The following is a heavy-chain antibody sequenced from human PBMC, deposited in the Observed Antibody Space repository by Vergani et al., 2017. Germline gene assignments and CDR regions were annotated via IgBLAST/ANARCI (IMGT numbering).Heavy chain of an antibody. J-gene: IGHJ4*02. CDR3: ARGSRAAGYSGPDS. CDR2: IHTGGST. V-gene: IGHV4-61*02. Sequence: QVKLQESGPGLLKPSQTLSLTCTVSGKSIRSGSHYWSWIRQPAGKGPEWIGHIHTGGSTDLNPSFKSRVSISVDTSKNQFSLTLSSVNATDTAVYYCARGSRAAGYSGPDSWGQGILVTVSS. D-gene: IGHD6-13*01. CDR1: GKSIRSGSHY.